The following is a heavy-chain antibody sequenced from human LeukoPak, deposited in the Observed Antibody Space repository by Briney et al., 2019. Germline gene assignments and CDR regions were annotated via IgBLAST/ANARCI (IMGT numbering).Heavy chain of an antibody. CDR2: ISSRGSTI. CDR3: AREGLDYYGSGSSGVDV. CDR1: GFTFSSYE. V-gene: IGHV3-48*03. D-gene: IGHD3-10*01. Sequence: GGSLRLSCAASGFTFSSYEMNWVRQAPGKGLEWVSYISSRGSTIYYADSVKGRFTISRDNAKNSLYLQMNSLRAEDTAVCYCAREGLDYYGSGSSGVDVWGKGTTVTVSS. J-gene: IGHJ6*04.